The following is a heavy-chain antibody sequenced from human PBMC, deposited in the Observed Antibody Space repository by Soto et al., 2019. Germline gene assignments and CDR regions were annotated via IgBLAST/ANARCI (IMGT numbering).Heavy chain of an antibody. CDR3: VKYTVTEDLGES. CDR1: GFTCSSYA. Sequence: EVQLLESGGDVVRPGGSLRLSCAASGFTCSSYAMGWVRQAPGKGLEWVAGVSRAGTYTFYADSVRGRFSISRDNSRDTVDLYMNALRGDDTAIYFCVKYTVTEDLGESWGQGTLVSVSS. CDR2: VSRAGTYT. V-gene: IGHV3-23*01. D-gene: IGHD3-16*01. J-gene: IGHJ5*02.